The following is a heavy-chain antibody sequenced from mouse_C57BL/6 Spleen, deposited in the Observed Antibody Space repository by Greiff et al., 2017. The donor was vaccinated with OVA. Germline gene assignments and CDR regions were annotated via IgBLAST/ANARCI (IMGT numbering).Heavy chain of an antibody. CDR2: INPNNGGT. J-gene: IGHJ2*01. CDR3: AKYYSLYYFDY. V-gene: IGHV1-26*01. D-gene: IGHD1-1*01. CDR1: GYTFTDYY. Sequence: EVQLQQSGPELVKPGASVKISCKASGYTFTDYYMNWVKQSHGKSLEWIGDINPNNGGTSYNQKFKGKATLTVDKSSSTAYMELRSLTSEDSAVYYCAKYYSLYYFDYWGQGTTLTVSS.